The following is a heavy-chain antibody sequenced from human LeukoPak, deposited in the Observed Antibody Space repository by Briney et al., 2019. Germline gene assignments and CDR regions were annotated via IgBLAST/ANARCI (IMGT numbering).Heavy chain of an antibody. CDR1: GYTFTSYD. V-gene: IGHV1-8*01. CDR2: MNPNSGNT. D-gene: IGHD1-26*01. CDR3: ATGSYGDYYYGMDV. Sequence: EASVKVSCKASGYTFTSYDIDWVRQATGQGLEWMGWMNPNSGNTGYAQKFQGRVTMTRNTSISTAYMELSSLRSEDTAVYYCATGSYGDYYYGMDVWGQGTTVTVSS. J-gene: IGHJ6*02.